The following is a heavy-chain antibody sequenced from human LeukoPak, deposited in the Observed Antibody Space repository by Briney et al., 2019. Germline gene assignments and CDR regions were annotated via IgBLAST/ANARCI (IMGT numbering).Heavy chain of an antibody. V-gene: IGHV3-7*01. Sequence: PGGFLRLSCAASGFSSSGYWITWVRQAPGKGLEWVANIKQDGSDKNYVDSVKGRFTISRDNAKNSLYLQMNSLRAEDTAVYYCARSSAIAYYYMDVWGKGTTVTVSS. CDR1: GFSSSGYW. CDR3: ARSSAIAYYYMDV. D-gene: IGHD2-2*01. CDR2: IKQDGSDK. J-gene: IGHJ6*03.